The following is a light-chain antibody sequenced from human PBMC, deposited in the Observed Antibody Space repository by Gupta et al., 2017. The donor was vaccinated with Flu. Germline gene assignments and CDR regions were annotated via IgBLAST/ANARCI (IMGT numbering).Light chain of an antibody. J-gene: IGKJ1*01. CDR3: QQYNSYWT. CDR1: QSISSW. V-gene: IGKV1-5*03. Sequence: XIQXXQXXSXLXAXVGDRVTITCRASQSISSWLAWYQQKPGKAPKLLIYKASSLESGVPSRFSGSGSWTEFTLTISSLQPDDFATYYCQQYNSYWTFGQGTKVEIK. CDR2: KAS.